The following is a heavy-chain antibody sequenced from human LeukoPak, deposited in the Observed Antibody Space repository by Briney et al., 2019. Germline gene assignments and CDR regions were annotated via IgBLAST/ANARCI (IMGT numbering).Heavy chain of an antibody. Sequence: SETLSLTCTVSGGSISSGDYYWSWLRQPPGKGLEWIGYIYYSGSTYYNPSLKSRVTISVDTSKNQFSLKLSSVTAADTAVYYCARVVVDAFDIWGQGTMVTVSS. CDR1: GGSISSGDYY. CDR2: IYYSGST. D-gene: IGHD2-15*01. CDR3: ARVVVDAFDI. J-gene: IGHJ3*02. V-gene: IGHV4-30-4*01.